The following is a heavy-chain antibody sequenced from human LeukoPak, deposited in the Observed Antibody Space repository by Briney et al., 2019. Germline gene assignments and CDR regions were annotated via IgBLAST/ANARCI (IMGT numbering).Heavy chain of an antibody. CDR1: GFTFSSYG. Sequence: GGSLRLSCAASGFTFSSYGMHWVRQAPGKGLEWVAVISYDGSNKYYADSVKGRFTISRDNSKNTLYLQMNSLRAEDTAVYYCAKGGWNRYYFDYWGQGTLVTVSS. D-gene: IGHD1-1*01. J-gene: IGHJ4*02. CDR3: AKGGWNRYYFDY. V-gene: IGHV3-30*18. CDR2: ISYDGSNK.